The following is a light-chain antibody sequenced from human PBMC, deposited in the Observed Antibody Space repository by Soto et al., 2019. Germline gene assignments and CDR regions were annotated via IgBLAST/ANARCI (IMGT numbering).Light chain of an antibody. CDR2: AVN. CDR1: SSDVGGYQY. CDR3: SSYAGSNIYV. V-gene: IGLV2-8*01. J-gene: IGLJ1*01. Sequence: QSVLTQPPSASGSPGQSVTISCTGTSSDVGGYQYVSWYQQYPGKAPKLMIYAVNKRPSGVPDRFSGSRSGNTASLTVSGLQDEDETEYYCSSYAGSNIYVFGPGTKVTGL.